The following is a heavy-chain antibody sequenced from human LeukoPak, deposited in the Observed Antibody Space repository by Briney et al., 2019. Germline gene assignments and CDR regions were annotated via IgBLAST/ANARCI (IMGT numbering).Heavy chain of an antibody. CDR1: GFTFSSYS. V-gene: IGHV3-48*01. D-gene: IGHD4-17*01. J-gene: IGHJ3*02. CDR2: ISSSSSTI. Sequence: PGGSLRLSCAASGFTFSSYSMNWVRQAPGKGLEWVSYISSSSSTIYYADSVKGRFTISRDNAKNSLYLQMNSLRAEDTAVYYCARAWSDYGDYVYAFDIWGQGTMVTVSS. CDR3: ARAWSDYGDYVYAFDI.